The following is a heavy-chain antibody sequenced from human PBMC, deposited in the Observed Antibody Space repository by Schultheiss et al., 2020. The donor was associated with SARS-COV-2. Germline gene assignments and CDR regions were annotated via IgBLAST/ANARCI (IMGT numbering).Heavy chain of an antibody. CDR3: ARSGPYSSSWYVFAKPYYYYGMDV. Sequence: ASVKVSCKASGYTFTGYYMHWVRQAPGQGLEWMGWINPNSGGTNYAQKFQGRVTMTRNTSISTAYMELSSLRSEDTAVYYCARSGPYSSSWYVFAKPYYYYGMDVWGQGTTVTVSS. D-gene: IGHD6-13*01. V-gene: IGHV1-2*02. CDR1: GYTFTGYY. CDR2: INPNSGGT. J-gene: IGHJ6*02.